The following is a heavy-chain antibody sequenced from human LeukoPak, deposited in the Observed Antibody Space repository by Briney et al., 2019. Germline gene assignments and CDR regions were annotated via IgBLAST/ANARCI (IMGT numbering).Heavy chain of an antibody. Sequence: SETLSLTCAVYGGSFSGYYWSWIRQPPGKGLEWIGEINHSGSTNYNPSLKSRVTISVDTSKNQFSLKLSSVTAADTAVYYCARSRPRGYSSWGQGTLVTVSS. CDR3: ARSRPRGYSS. J-gene: IGHJ4*02. D-gene: IGHD5-18*01. V-gene: IGHV4-34*01. CDR1: GGSFSGYY. CDR2: INHSGST.